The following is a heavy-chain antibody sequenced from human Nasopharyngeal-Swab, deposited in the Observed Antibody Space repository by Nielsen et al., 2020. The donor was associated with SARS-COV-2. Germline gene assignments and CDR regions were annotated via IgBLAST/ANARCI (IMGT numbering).Heavy chain of an antibody. Sequence: RQAPGKGLGWIGSIYHSGGGYYNPSLKSRVTISVDTSKNQFSLKLSSVTAADTAVYYCARDGKYQVPDLSYYIDVWGKGTTVTVSS. CDR3: ARDGKYQVPDLSYYIDV. V-gene: IGHV4-38-2*02. D-gene: IGHD2-2*01. CDR2: IYHSGGG. J-gene: IGHJ6*03.